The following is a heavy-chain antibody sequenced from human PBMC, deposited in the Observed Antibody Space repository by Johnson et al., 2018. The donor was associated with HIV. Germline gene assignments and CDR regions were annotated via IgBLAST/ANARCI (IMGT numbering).Heavy chain of an antibody. CDR3: AKSGLFGLVVYAPDVFDI. Sequence: QVQLVESGGGLVQPGGSLRLSCAASGFTFSSYGMHWVRQAPGKGLEWVAVIWYDGSNKYYADSVKGRFTISRDNSKNTLYLQMNSLRAEDTAVYYCAKSGLFGLVVYAPDVFDIWGQGTMVTVSS. J-gene: IGHJ3*02. CDR1: GFTFSSYG. V-gene: IGHV3-30*02. CDR2: IWYDGSNK. D-gene: IGHD2-8*02.